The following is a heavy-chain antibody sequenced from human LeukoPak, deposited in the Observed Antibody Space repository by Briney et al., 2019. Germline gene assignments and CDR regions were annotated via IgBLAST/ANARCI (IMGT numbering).Heavy chain of an antibody. J-gene: IGHJ4*02. CDR3: ARVTYYYDSSGYHQVIDY. V-gene: IGHV3-48*02. CDR2: IRIISSTI. D-gene: IGHD3-22*01. Sequence: GGPLRLSCQPSGSTLVTYAMTGFGKPPGKGLKWVYTIRIISSTIYYADSVKGRFTISRDNAKNSLYLQMNSLRDEDTAVYYCARVTYYYDSSGYHQVIDYWGQGTLVTISS. CDR1: GSTLVTYA.